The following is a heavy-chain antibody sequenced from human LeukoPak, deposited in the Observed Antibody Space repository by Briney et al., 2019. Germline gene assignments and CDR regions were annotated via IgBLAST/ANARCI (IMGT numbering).Heavy chain of an antibody. Sequence: PSQTLSLTCTVSGGSISSGGYYWSWIRQHPGKGLERIGYIYYSGSTYYNPSLKSRVTISVDTSKNQFSLKLSSVTAADTAVYCCARDQRVGAIDYWGQGTLVTVSS. V-gene: IGHV4-31*03. CDR2: IYYSGST. D-gene: IGHD1-26*01. CDR3: ARDQRVGAIDY. CDR1: GGSISSGGYY. J-gene: IGHJ4*02.